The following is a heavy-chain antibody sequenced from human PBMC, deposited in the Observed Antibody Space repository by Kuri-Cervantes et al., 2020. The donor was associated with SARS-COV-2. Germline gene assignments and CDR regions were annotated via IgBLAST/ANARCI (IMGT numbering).Heavy chain of an antibody. J-gene: IGHJ3*02. CDR2: IIPIFGTA. D-gene: IGHD3-16*02. Sequence: SVKVSCKASGGTFSSYAISWVRQAPGQGLEWMGGIIPIFGTANYAQKFQGRVTITADESTSTAYMELSSLRSEDTAVYYCARDRYMMALGGAFDIWGQGTMVTVSS. CDR1: GGTFSSYA. V-gene: IGHV1-69*13. CDR3: ARDRYMMALGGAFDI.